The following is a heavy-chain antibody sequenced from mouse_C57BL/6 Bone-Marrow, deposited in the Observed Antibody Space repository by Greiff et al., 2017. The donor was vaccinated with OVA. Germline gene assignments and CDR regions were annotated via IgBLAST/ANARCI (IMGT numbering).Heavy chain of an antibody. CDR2: IHPNSGST. Sequence: LQESGAELVKPGASVKLSCKASGYTFTSYWMHWVKQRPGQGLEWIGMIHPNSGSTNYNEKFKSKATLTVDKSSSTAYMQLSSLTSEDSAVYYCARRGFYAMDYWGQGTSVTVSS. J-gene: IGHJ4*01. CDR3: ARRGFYAMDY. CDR1: GYTFTSYW. V-gene: IGHV1-64*01.